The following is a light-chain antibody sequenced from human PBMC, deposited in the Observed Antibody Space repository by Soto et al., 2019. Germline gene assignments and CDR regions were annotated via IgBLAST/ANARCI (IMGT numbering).Light chain of an antibody. CDR2: GAS. CDR3: QQYGTSRT. J-gene: IGKJ1*01. V-gene: IGKV3-20*01. CDR1: QSVTNNY. Sequence: LLTQSPVTLSLSPVEISTLSCRASQSVTNNYLAWYQQRPGLAPRLLIYGASTRTAGIPDRFTGSGSGTDFTLTISRLEPEDFAVYYCQQYGTSRTFGQGTKVDI.